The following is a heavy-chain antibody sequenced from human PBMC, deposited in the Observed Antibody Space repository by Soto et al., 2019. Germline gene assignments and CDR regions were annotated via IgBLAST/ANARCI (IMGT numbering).Heavy chain of an antibody. Sequence: SVKVSCKASGGTFSTHAIIWVRQAPGHGLEWMGGIIPISGTTYYTQKFQGRVTITADEPTSTAFMELSSLKSDDTAVFYCARGYCSGGNCYSGMDVWGKGTRVT. D-gene: IGHD2-15*01. CDR1: GGTFSTHA. V-gene: IGHV1-69*13. J-gene: IGHJ6*04. CDR3: ARGYCSGGNCYSGMDV. CDR2: IIPISGTT.